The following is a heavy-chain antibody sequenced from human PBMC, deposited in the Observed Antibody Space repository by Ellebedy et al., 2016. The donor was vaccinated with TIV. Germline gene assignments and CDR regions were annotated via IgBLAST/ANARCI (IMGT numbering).Heavy chain of an antibody. CDR3: AREKITIFGVVPYVGGMDV. Sequence: SVKVSXXASGGTFSSYAISWVRQAPGQGLEWMGGIIPILGTANYAQKFQGRVTITADESTSTAYMELSSLRSEDTAVYYCAREKITIFGVVPYVGGMDVWGQGTTVTVSS. CDR1: GGTFSSYA. V-gene: IGHV1-69*13. CDR2: IIPILGTA. J-gene: IGHJ6*02. D-gene: IGHD3-3*01.